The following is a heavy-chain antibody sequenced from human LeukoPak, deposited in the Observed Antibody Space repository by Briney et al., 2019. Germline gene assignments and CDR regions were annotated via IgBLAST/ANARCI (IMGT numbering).Heavy chain of an antibody. V-gene: IGHV4-59*01. CDR1: GGSISGYY. J-gene: IGHJ4*02. CDR2: IYDSGST. CDR3: ARERTYYFDY. Sequence: SETLSLTCTVSGGSISGYYWSWIRQPPGKGLEWIGYIYDSGSTNYDPSLKSRVTISVDTSKNQFSLKLSSVTAADTAVYYCARERTYYFDYWGQGTQVTVSS.